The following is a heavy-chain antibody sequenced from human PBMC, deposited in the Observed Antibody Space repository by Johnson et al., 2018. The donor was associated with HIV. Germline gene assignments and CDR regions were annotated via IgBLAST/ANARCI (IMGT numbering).Heavy chain of an antibody. J-gene: IGHJ3*02. CDR2: ISYDGSNK. V-gene: IGHV3-30*04. D-gene: IGHD5-12*01. CDR3: ASVLGRGYSGYDKNYDAFDI. Sequence: QVQLVESGGRLIQPGESLRLSCAASGFTFSSYAMHWVRQAPGKGLEWVAVISYDGSNKYYAASVKGRFTISRDNSKNTLYLQMNSLRAEDTALYYCASVLGRGYSGYDKNYDAFDIWGQGTMVTVSS. CDR1: GFTFSSYA.